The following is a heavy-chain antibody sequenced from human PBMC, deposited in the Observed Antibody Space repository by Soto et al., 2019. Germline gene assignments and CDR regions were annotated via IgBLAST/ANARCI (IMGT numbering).Heavy chain of an antibody. D-gene: IGHD2-2*01. V-gene: IGHV3-30*18. CDR1: GFTISSYG. J-gene: IGHJ5*02. Sequence: GGSLRLSCAASGFTISSYGMHWVRQAQGKGLEWVALISYDGSNKYYADSVKGRFTISRDNSKNTLYLQMNSLRAEDTAVYYCAKDRACRSTSCQNNWFDPWGQGTQVTVSS. CDR3: AKDRACRSTSCQNNWFDP. CDR2: ISYDGSNK.